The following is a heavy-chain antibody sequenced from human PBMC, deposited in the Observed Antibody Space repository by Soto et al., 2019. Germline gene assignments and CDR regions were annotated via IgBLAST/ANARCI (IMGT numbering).Heavy chain of an antibody. CDR2: IIPIFGTA. Sequence: SVKVSCRASGGTFSSYAISWVRQAPGQGLEWMGGIIPIFGTANYAQKFQGRVTITADESTSTAYMELSSLRSEDTAVYYCARDLRQLALYYYYGMDVWGQGTTVTVSS. J-gene: IGHJ6*02. CDR1: GGTFSSYA. D-gene: IGHD6-6*01. V-gene: IGHV1-69*13. CDR3: ARDLRQLALYYYYGMDV.